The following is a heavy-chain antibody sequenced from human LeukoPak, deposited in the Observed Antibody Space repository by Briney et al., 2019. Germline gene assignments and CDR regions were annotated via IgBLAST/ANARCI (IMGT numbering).Heavy chain of an antibody. Sequence: SETLSLTCTVSGGSISSSSYYWGWIRQPPGKGLVWIGSIYYSGSTYYNPSLKSRVTISVDTSKNQFSLKLSSVTAADTAVYYCARHQYYSNFDYWGQGTLVTVSS. V-gene: IGHV4-39*01. CDR2: IYYSGST. D-gene: IGHD4-11*01. CDR1: GGSISSSSYY. CDR3: ARHQYYSNFDY. J-gene: IGHJ4*02.